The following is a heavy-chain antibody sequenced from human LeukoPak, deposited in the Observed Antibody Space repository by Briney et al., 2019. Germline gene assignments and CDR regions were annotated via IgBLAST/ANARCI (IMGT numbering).Heavy chain of an antibody. CDR1: GYSFTSYW. CDR2: IYPGDSDT. D-gene: IGHD5-18*01. V-gene: IGHV5-51*01. J-gene: IGHJ6*02. Sequence: GESLKISCKGSGYSFTSYWIGWVRQIPGKGLEWMGIIYPGDSDTRYSPSFQGQVTISADKSISTAYLQWSSLKASDTAMYYCARQKYRAFSGYYYYGMDVWGQGTTVTVSS. CDR3: ARQKYRAFSGYYYYGMDV.